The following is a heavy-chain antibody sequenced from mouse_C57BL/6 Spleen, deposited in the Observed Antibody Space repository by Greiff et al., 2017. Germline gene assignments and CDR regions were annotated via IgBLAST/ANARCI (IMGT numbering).Heavy chain of an antibody. V-gene: IGHV1-69*01. CDR1: GYTFTSYW. CDR3: AKAYYSNYGFAY. J-gene: IGHJ3*01. CDR2: FDPSDSYT. Sequence: VQLQQPGAELVMPGASVKLSCKASGYTFTSYWMHWVKQRPGQGLEWIGEFDPSDSYTNYNQKFKGKSTWTVDKSSSTAYMQLSSLTSEDSAVYYCAKAYYSNYGFAYWGQGTLVTVSA. D-gene: IGHD2-5*01.